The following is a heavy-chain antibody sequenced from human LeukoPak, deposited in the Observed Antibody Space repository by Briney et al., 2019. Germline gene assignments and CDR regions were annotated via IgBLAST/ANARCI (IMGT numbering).Heavy chain of an antibody. D-gene: IGHD3-22*01. CDR3: ARLDSSGYYYYYYGMDV. CDR1: GGSISSGGYY. CDR2: IYYSGST. V-gene: IGHV4-31*03. Sequence: PSETLSLTCTVSGGSISSGGYYWSWIRQHPGKGLEWIGYIYYSGSTYYNPSLKSRVTISVDTSKNQFSLKLSSVTAADTAVYYCARLDSSGYYYYYYGMDVWGQGTTVTVSS. J-gene: IGHJ6*02.